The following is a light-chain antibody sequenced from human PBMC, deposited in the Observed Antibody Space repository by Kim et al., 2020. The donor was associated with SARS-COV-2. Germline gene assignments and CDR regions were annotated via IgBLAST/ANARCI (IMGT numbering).Light chain of an antibody. V-gene: IGKV3-20*01. J-gene: IGKJ1*01. CDR1: QSVRTSS. CDR3: QQYGSSPRT. Sequence: SPGESATLSCRTSQSVRTSSLAWYQQKPGQAPRLLIYGASSRAAGIPDRFSGSGSGTDFTLTISRLEPEDFAVYYCQQYGSSPRTFGQGTKVDIK. CDR2: GAS.